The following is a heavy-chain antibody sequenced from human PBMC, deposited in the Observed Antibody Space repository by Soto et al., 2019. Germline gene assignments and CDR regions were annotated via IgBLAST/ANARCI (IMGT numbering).Heavy chain of an antibody. Sequence: EVQLLESGGGLVQPGGSLRLSCAASGFTFSSYALNWVRQAPGKGLEWVSVISGSGDNTYYADSVKGRLTISRDNSKNTLYLQMSSLRAEDTAVYYCAKDLGTDDFWSAYYTYYYMDVWGKGTTVTVSS. CDR1: GFTFSSYA. CDR3: AKDLGTDDFWSAYYTYYYMDV. D-gene: IGHD3-3*01. V-gene: IGHV3-23*01. J-gene: IGHJ6*03. CDR2: ISGSGDNT.